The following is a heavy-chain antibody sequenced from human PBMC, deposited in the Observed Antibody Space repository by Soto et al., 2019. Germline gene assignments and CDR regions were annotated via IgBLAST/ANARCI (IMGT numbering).Heavy chain of an antibody. J-gene: IGHJ6*02. CDR3: AKGGAIVAAGTRVYLYNAMDV. D-gene: IGHD1-26*01. CDR2: INPNSGDT. CDR1: GYTFTGYY. V-gene: IGHV1-2*02. Sequence: QVQLVQSGTEVKRPGDSVKVSCKASGYTFTGYYVHWVRQAPGQGLEWMGWINPNSGDTYLAQRLQGRVTMNRDTCIGTAYMELRGLTSDDTAEYYCAKGGAIVAAGTRVYLYNAMDVWGQGTTVTVSS.